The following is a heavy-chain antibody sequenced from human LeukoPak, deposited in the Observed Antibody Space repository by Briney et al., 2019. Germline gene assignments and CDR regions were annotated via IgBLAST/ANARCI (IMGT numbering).Heavy chain of an antibody. Sequence: PGGSLRLSCAASGFTFGTHVMSWVRQAPGKGLEWVSVISGSGDFTNYADSVKGRFTVSRDNSKNTLHLQMHSLRAEDTAVYFCAKEAYYFFESWGQGTLVTVSS. CDR2: ISGSGDFT. J-gene: IGHJ4*02. V-gene: IGHV3-23*01. CDR1: GFTFGTHV. CDR3: AKEAYYFFES. D-gene: IGHD1-26*01.